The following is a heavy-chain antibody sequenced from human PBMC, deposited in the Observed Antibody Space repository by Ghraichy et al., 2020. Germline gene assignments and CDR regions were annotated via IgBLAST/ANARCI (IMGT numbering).Heavy chain of an antibody. CDR2: ITYSSSYI. V-gene: IGHV3-21*01. Sequence: LSLTCAASGFTFSDYTMNWVRQAPGKGLEWVSSITYSSSYIYYADSVKGRFTISRDNAKKSLYLHMSSLRPEDTAVYYCVLMGSTSSSNAFDIWGQGTMVTVSS. CDR1: GFTFSDYT. J-gene: IGHJ3*02. CDR3: VLMGSTSSSNAFDI. D-gene: IGHD6-13*01.